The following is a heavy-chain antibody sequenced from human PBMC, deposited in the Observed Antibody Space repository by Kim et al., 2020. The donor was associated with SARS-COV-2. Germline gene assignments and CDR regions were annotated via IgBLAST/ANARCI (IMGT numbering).Heavy chain of an antibody. V-gene: IGHV2-5*01. Sequence: YSPSLKRRLTSTKETSKNQVVLTMTNMDPVDTATYYCAHRRTVTPYYFDYWGQGTLVTVSS. J-gene: IGHJ4*02. CDR3: AHRRTVTPYYFDY. D-gene: IGHD4-4*01.